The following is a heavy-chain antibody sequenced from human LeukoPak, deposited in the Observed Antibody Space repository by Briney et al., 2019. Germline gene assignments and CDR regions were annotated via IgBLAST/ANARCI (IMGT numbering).Heavy chain of an antibody. V-gene: IGHV3-7*01. CDR2: IKHDGIEK. J-gene: IGHJ4*02. Sequence: GGSLRLSCADSGFTLSSYWMNWVRQAPGKGLEWVAHIKHDGIEKFYVDSVKGRFTISRDNAKNSLYLQMNSLRAEDTAVYYCARDSGHNGYDLLDYWGQGTLVTVSS. D-gene: IGHD5-12*01. CDR3: ARDSGHNGYDLLDY. CDR1: GFTLSSYW.